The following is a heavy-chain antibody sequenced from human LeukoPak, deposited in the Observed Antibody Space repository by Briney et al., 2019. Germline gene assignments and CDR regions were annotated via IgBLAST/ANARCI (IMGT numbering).Heavy chain of an antibody. CDR3: ARRESSGFFDY. Sequence: SETLSLTCTVSGGSISSYYWSWIRQPPGKGLEWIGYIYYSGSTSYNPSLNSRVTISLDTSKNQFSLNLSSVTAADTAVCYCARRESSGFFDYWGQGTLVTVSS. CDR1: GGSISSYY. CDR2: IYYSGST. J-gene: IGHJ4*02. D-gene: IGHD6-19*01. V-gene: IGHV4-59*08.